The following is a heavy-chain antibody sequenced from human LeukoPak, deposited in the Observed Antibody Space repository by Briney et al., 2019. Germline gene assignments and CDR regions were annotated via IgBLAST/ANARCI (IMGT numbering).Heavy chain of an antibody. Sequence: PGGSLRLSCAASGFTLRSYGMHWVRQAPGEGLEWVAVIWHDGSVLDYSESVKGRFTVSRDNRKNTLYLQMDSLRVEDTAVYYCARDRGQVDPIDIWGQGTLVTVSS. J-gene: IGHJ4*02. CDR1: GFTLRSYG. D-gene: IGHD3-10*01. V-gene: IGHV3-33*01. CDR2: IWHDGSVL. CDR3: ARDRGQVDPIDI.